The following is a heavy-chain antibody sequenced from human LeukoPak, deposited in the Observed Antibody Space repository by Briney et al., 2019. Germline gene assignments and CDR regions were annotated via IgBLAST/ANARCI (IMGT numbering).Heavy chain of an antibody. J-gene: IGHJ6*03. V-gene: IGHV4-59*11. Sequence: SETLSLTCTVSGGSISSHYWSWIRQPPGKGLEWIGYIYYSGSTNYNPSLKSRVTIPVDTSKNQFSLKLSSVTAADTAVYYCARVYYDFWSGPTHMDAWGKGTTVTVSS. CDR3: ARVYYDFWSGPTHMDA. D-gene: IGHD3-3*01. CDR1: GGSISSHY. CDR2: IYYSGST.